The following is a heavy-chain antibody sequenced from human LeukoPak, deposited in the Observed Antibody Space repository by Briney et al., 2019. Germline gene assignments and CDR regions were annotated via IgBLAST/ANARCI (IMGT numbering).Heavy chain of an antibody. Sequence: GGSLRLSCAASGFSFSDYYISWIRQAPGKGLEWVSYISSGGSTTYYADSVKGRFTISRDNAQKSVYLQMNSLRVEDTAVYYCARDYPLAYGVAGEASSDYWGQGTLVTVSS. V-gene: IGHV3-11*01. CDR3: ARDYPLAYGVAGEASSDY. D-gene: IGHD4-17*01. CDR1: GFSFSDYY. J-gene: IGHJ4*02. CDR2: ISSGGSTT.